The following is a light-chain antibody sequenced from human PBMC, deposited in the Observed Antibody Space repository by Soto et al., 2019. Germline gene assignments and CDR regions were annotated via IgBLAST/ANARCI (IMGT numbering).Light chain of an antibody. CDR2: EVS. J-gene: IGLJ1*01. CDR3: SSYTSTSTYV. CDR1: SGDVGGYYY. V-gene: IGLV2-14*01. Sequence: QSALTQPASVSGSPGQSITISCTGTSGDVGGYYYVSWYQQLPGKAPKLMISEVSNRPSGVSNRFSGSKSGNTASPTISGLQAEDEADYYCSSYTSTSTYVFGTGTKVTVL.